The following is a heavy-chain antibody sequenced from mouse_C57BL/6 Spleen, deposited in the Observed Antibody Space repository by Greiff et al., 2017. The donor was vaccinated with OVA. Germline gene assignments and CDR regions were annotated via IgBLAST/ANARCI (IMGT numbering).Heavy chain of an antibody. Sequence: QVQLKESGPELVKPGASVKISCKASGYAFSSSGMNWVKQRPGKGLEWNGRIYPGDGDTFYNGKFKGQATPTADKSSSTAYMQLSRLTSVDSALYFCARSSYYYDSSSWFAYWHQGTLVTVSA. D-gene: IGHD1-1*01. J-gene: IGHJ3*01. CDR2: IYPGDGDT. CDR1: GYAFSSSG. V-gene: IGHV1-82*01. CDR3: ARSSYYYDSSSWFAY.